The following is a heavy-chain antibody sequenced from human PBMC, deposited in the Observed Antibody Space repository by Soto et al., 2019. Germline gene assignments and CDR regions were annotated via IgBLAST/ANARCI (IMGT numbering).Heavy chain of an antibody. D-gene: IGHD1-1*01. CDR2: IYYSGST. Sequence: PLETQSLTCIVSGDSINSYYLSWIRQPPGKGLEWIGYIYYSGSTNYNPSLKSRVTISVDTSKNQFSLKMSSVTAADTAVYYCARLATRYYFDYWGQGTLVTVSS. V-gene: IGHV4-59*01. CDR3: ARLATRYYFDY. J-gene: IGHJ4*02. CDR1: GDSINSYY.